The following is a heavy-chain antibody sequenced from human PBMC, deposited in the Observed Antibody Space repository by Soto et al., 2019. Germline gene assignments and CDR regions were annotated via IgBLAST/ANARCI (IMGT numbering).Heavy chain of an antibody. CDR1: GFSFSNYG. CDR2: IWYDGSNK. V-gene: IGHV3-33*01. CDR3: ARGPGNFYYFDY. Sequence: QVRLVESGGGVVQPGGSLRLSCAASGFSFSNYGMHWVRQAPGKGLEWVAVIWYDGSNKYFADSVKGRFSISRDSSKNTPFLQMNSLRFEDTAVYYCARGPGNFYYFDYWDQGILVTVSS. D-gene: IGHD1-7*01. J-gene: IGHJ4*02.